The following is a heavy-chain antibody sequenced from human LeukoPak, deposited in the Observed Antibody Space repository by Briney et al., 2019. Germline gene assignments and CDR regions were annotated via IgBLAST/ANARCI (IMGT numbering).Heavy chain of an antibody. D-gene: IGHD6-19*01. Sequence: PGGSLRLSCAASGFTFSSYEMNWVRQAPGKGLEWVSYISSSGSTIYYADSVKGRFTISRDNAKNSLYLQMNSLRAEDTAVYYCAREGITSYSSGWYRHFQQWGQGTLLTV. CDR1: GFTFSSYE. J-gene: IGHJ1*01. V-gene: IGHV3-48*03. CDR2: ISSSGSTI. CDR3: AREGITSYSSGWYRHFQQ.